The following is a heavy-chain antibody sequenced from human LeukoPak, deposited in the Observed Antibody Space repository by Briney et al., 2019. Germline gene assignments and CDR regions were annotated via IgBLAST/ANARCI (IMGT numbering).Heavy chain of an antibody. CDR3: ARGYSSSWSNYYYYMDV. Sequence: SSETLSLTCAVYGGSFSGYYWSWIRQPPRKGLEWIGEINHSGSTNYNPSLKSRVTISVDTSKNQFSLKLSSVTAADTAVYYCARGYSSSWSNYYYYMDVWGKGTTVTVSS. D-gene: IGHD6-13*01. CDR2: INHSGST. J-gene: IGHJ6*03. CDR1: GGSFSGYY. V-gene: IGHV4-34*01.